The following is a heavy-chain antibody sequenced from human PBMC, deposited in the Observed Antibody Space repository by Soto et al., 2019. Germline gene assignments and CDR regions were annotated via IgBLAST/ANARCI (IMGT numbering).Heavy chain of an antibody. CDR1: GVTFSSYG. J-gene: IGHJ5*02. CDR3: ARASGRGWYNWFDP. V-gene: IGHV1-69*01. D-gene: IGHD6-19*01. CDR2: IIPIFGTT. Sequence: QVQLVQSGAEVKKPGSSVKVSCKASGVTFSSYGISWVRQAPGQGLEFMGGIIPIFGTTNYAHKFRGRVTFTADESMNTTYMELTSLRSEDTAVYYCARASGRGWYNWFDPWGQGTLVTVSS.